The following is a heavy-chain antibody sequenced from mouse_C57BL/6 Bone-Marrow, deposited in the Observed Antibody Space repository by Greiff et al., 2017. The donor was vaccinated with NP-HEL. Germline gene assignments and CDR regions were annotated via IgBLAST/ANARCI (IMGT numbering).Heavy chain of an antibody. V-gene: IGHV1-81*01. CDR3: AREEAIYYGSSYYARDY. CDR2: IYPRSGNT. Sequence: VQLQQSGAELARPGASVKLSCKASGYTFTSYGISWVKQRTGQGLEWIGEIYPRSGNTYYNEKFKGKATLTADKSSSTAYMELRSLTSEDSAVYFCAREEAIYYGSSYYARDYWGQGTSVTVSS. CDR1: GYTFTSYG. D-gene: IGHD1-1*01. J-gene: IGHJ4*01.